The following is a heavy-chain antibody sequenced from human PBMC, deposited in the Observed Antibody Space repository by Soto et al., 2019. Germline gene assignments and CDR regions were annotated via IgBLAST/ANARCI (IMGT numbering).Heavy chain of an antibody. V-gene: IGHV4-31*03. J-gene: IGHJ6*02. Sequence: SETLSLTCTVSGGSISSGGYYWSWIRQHPGKGLEWIGYIYYSGSTYYNPSLKGRVTISVDTSKNQFSLKLSSVTAADTAVYYCARVGRGSITIFGDYYGMDVWGQGTTVTVSS. D-gene: IGHD3-3*01. CDR2: IYYSGST. CDR1: GGSISSGGYY. CDR3: ARVGRGSITIFGDYYGMDV.